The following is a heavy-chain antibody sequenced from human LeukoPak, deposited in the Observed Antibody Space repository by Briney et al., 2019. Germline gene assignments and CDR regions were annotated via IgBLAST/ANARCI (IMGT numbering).Heavy chain of an antibody. CDR3: AKGKTNSIWRFFDY. V-gene: IGHV3-23*01. J-gene: IGHJ4*02. Sequence: GGSLRLSCGASGFTFRGYAMAWVRQAPGKGLEWVSTISSSGENTYYTDSVKGRFTVSRDNSKNTLYLQMNSLRAEDTAVYFCAKGKTNSIWRFFDYWGQGTLVTVSS. CDR1: GFTFRGYA. CDR2: ISSSGENT. D-gene: IGHD6-13*01.